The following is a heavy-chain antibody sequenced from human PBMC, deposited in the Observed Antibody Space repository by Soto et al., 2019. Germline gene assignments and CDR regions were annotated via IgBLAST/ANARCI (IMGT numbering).Heavy chain of an antibody. Sequence: KASETLSLTCTVSGGSISSYYWSWIRQPPGKGLEWIGYIYYSGSTNYNPSLKSRVTISVDTSKNQFSLKLSSVTAADTAVYYCARLTGYTTEDYYYGMDVWGQGTTVTVSS. CDR2: IYYSGST. D-gene: IGHD3-16*02. J-gene: IGHJ6*02. CDR3: ARLTGYTTEDYYYGMDV. V-gene: IGHV4-59*01. CDR1: GGSISSYY.